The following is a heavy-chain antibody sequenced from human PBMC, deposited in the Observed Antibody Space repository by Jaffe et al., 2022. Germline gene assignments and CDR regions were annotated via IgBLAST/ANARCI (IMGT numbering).Heavy chain of an antibody. CDR3: ARDPIAIAARLGLDY. D-gene: IGHD6-6*01. CDR2: INPNSGGT. J-gene: IGHJ4*02. V-gene: IGHV1-2*06. Sequence: QVQLVQSGAEVKKPGASVKVSCKASGYTFTGYYMHWVRQAPGQGLEWMGRINPNSGGTNYAQKFQGRVTMTRDTSISTAYMELSRLRSDDTAVYYCARDPIAIAARLGLDYWGQGTLVTVSS. CDR1: GYTFTGYY.